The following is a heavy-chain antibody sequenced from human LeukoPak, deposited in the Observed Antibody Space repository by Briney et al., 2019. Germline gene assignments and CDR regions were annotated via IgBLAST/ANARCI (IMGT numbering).Heavy chain of an antibody. CDR2: IYYSGST. J-gene: IGHJ4*02. V-gene: IGHV4-39*07. D-gene: IGHD3-16*02. CDR1: GGSISSYY. CDR3: ARDLGNYDYVWGSYRPRGDFDY. Sequence: SETLSLTCTVSGGSISSYYWGWIRQPPGKGLEWIGSIYYSGSTYYNPSLKSRVTISVDTSKNQFFLKLSSVTAADTAVYYCARDLGNYDYVWGSYRPRGDFDYWGQGTLVTVSS.